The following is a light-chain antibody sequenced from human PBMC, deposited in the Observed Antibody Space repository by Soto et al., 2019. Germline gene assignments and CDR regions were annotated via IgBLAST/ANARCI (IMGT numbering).Light chain of an antibody. CDR2: SNN. Sequence: QSVLTQPPSASGTPGQRVAISCSGSSSNIGSNTVNWYQQLPGTAPKVLIYSNNQRPSGVPDRFSGSKSGTSASLAISGLQSEDEADYYCAAWDDGLNGFWVFGTGTKVTV. CDR3: AAWDDGLNGFWV. CDR1: SSNIGSNT. J-gene: IGLJ1*01. V-gene: IGLV1-44*01.